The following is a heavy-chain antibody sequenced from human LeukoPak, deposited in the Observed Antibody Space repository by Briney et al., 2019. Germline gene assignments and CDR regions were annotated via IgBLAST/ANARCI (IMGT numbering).Heavy chain of an antibody. CDR2: ISGSGGST. CDR1: GFTFSSYA. CDR3: AKGLGYCSSTSCYQYYFDY. V-gene: IGHV3-23*01. J-gene: IGHJ4*02. Sequence: GGSLRLSCAASGFTFSSYAMSWVCQAPGKGLEWVSAISGSGGSTYYADSVKGRLTISRDNSKNTLYLQMNSLRAEDTAVYYCAKGLGYCSSTSCYQYYFDYWGQGTLVTVSS. D-gene: IGHD2-2*01.